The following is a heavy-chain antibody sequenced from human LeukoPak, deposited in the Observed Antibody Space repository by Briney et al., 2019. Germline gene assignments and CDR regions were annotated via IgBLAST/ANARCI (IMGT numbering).Heavy chain of an antibody. CDR1: GFTFSDYY. D-gene: IGHD6-6*01. CDR2: ISSSGSTI. J-gene: IGHJ4*02. Sequence: GGSLRLSCAASGFTFSDYYMSWIRQAPGKGLEWVSYISSSGSTIYYADSVKGRFTISRDNAKNSLYLQMDSLRAEDTAVYYCARELSIAARLFDYWGQGTLVTVSS. CDR3: ARELSIAARLFDY. V-gene: IGHV3-11*04.